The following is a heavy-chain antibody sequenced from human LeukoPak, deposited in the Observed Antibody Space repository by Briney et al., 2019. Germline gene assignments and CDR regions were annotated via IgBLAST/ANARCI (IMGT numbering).Heavy chain of an antibody. CDR2: IYYSGST. D-gene: IGHD5-24*01. J-gene: IGHJ6*02. CDR1: GGSISSYY. CDR3: ARDRRDGYKFYYDYYGMDV. V-gene: IGHV4-59*01. Sequence: SETLSLTCTVSGGSISSYYWSWIRQPPGKGLEWIGNIYYSGSTNYNPSLKSRATISVDTSKNQSSLKVSSVTAADTAVYYCARDRRDGYKFYYDYYGMDVWGQGTTVTVSS.